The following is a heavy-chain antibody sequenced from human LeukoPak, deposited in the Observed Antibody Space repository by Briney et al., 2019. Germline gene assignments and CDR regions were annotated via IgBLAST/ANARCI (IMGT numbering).Heavy chain of an antibody. D-gene: IGHD2-15*01. J-gene: IGHJ4*02. CDR2: ISDIGSI. CDR3: ARDGCSGGSCYYQLDY. V-gene: IGHV4-59*12. CDR1: GGSISSYY. Sequence: SETLSLTCTVSGGSISSYYWSWIRQPPGKGLEWIAYISDIGSINYNPSLKSRVTISLDTSKNQFSLKLSSVTAADTAVYYCARDGCSGGSCYYQLDYWGQGTLVTVSS.